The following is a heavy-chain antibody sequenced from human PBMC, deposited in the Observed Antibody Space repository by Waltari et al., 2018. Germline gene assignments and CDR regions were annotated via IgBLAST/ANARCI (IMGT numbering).Heavy chain of an antibody. J-gene: IGHJ5*02. CDR3: ARDRGRGLYLDT. V-gene: IGHV4-4*02. CDR1: AESVTNNYW. CDR2: VHGSGRT. Sequence: QLQLQESGPGTVKASGTLSARCAVCAESVTNNYWWSWVRQSPQEGLEWIGQVHGSGRTTYHPSFASPVATSVDTANIGVSRRMTSATPADTAVYSCARDRGRGLYLDTWGPGTLVAVS. D-gene: IGHD2-15*01.